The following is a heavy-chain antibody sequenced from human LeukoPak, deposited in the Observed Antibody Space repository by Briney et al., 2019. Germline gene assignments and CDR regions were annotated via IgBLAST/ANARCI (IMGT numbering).Heavy chain of an antibody. V-gene: IGHV4-59*08. D-gene: IGHD3-10*01. Sequence: SETLSLTCTVSGGSISSYYWSWIRQPPGKGLEWIGYIYYSGNTNYNPSLKSRVTISVDTPKNQFSLKLSSVTAADTAVYYCARLRGFGEFYDPFDIWGQGTMVTVSS. CDR3: ARLRGFGEFYDPFDI. CDR1: GGSISSYY. J-gene: IGHJ3*02. CDR2: IYYSGNT.